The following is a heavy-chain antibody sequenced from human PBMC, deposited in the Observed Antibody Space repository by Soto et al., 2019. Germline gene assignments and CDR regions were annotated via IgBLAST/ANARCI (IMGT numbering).Heavy chain of an antibody. CDR3: AKGYDSKVPSGYFDY. D-gene: IGHD3-22*01. Sequence: GGSLRLSCAASGFTFDDYAMHWVRQAPGKGLEWVSGISWNSGSIGYADSVKGRFTISRDSAKNSLYLQMNSLRAEDTALYYCAKGYDSKVPSGYFDYWGQGTLVTVSS. J-gene: IGHJ4*02. V-gene: IGHV3-9*01. CDR1: GFTFDDYA. CDR2: ISWNSGSI.